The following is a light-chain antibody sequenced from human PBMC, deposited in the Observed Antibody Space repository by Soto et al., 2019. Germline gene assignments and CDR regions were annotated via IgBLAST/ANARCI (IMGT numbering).Light chain of an antibody. Sequence: QSVLTQPPSVSGAPGQRVTISCTGSSSNIGAGYDVHWYQQLPGAAPKLLIYDNNKRPSGIPDRFSGSRSGTSATLGITGLQTWDEADYYCGTWDASLSAGVFGGGTKVTVL. J-gene: IGLJ2*01. V-gene: IGLV1-51*01. CDR3: GTWDASLSAGV. CDR1: SSNIGAGYD. CDR2: DNN.